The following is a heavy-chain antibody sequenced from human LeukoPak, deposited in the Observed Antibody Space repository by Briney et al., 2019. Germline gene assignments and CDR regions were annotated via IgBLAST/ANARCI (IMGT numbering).Heavy chain of an antibody. CDR3: ARGNYDSRGYSNAFDI. V-gene: IGHV4-59*01. Sequence: PSETLSLTCTVSGGSISSYYWSWIRQPPGKRLEWIGYIYYSGSTNSNPSLKSRVTISADTSKNQFSLKLSSVTAADTAAYYCARGNYDSRGYSNAFDIWGQGAMVTVSS. CDR1: GGSISSYY. J-gene: IGHJ3*02. D-gene: IGHD3-22*01. CDR2: IYYSGST.